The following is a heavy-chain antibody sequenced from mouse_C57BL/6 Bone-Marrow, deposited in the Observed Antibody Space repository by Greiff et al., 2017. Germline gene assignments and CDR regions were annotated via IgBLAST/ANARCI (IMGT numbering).Heavy chain of an antibody. J-gene: IGHJ3*01. CDR3: ARIRYYYGSSYSAWFAY. Sequence: QVQLQQSGPGLVAPSQSLSITCTVSGFSLTSYAISWVRQPPGKGLEWLGVIWTGGGTNYNSALKSRLSISKDNSKSQVFLKMNSLQTDDTARYYCARIRYYYGSSYSAWFAYWGQGTLVTVSA. CDR2: IWTGGGT. D-gene: IGHD1-1*01. V-gene: IGHV2-9-1*01. CDR1: GFSLTSYA.